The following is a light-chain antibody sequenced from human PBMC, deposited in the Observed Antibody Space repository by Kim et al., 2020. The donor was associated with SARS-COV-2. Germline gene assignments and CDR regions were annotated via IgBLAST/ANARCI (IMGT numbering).Light chain of an antibody. CDR3: CSYTISSTYV. CDR1: SSDVGGYNY. CDR2: DVS. Sequence: GQSIAISCTGTSSDVGGYNYVSWYQQHPGKAPKLMIYDVSNRPSGVSDRFSGSKSGNTASLTISGLQAEDEADYYCCSYTISSTYVFGTGTKVTVL. V-gene: IGLV2-14*03. J-gene: IGLJ1*01.